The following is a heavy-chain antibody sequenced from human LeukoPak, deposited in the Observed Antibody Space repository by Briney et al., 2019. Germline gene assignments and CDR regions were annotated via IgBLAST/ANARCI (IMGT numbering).Heavy chain of an antibody. V-gene: IGHV3-53*01. CDR2: IYSGGST. Sequence: GGSLRLSCAASGFTVSSNYMSWVRQAPGKGLEWVSVIYSGGSTYYADSVKGRFTISRDNSKNTLYLQMNSLRAEDTAVYYCARGREDYDSSGYQMDYWGQGTLVTVSS. J-gene: IGHJ4*02. CDR3: ARGREDYDSSGYQMDY. D-gene: IGHD3-22*01. CDR1: GFTVSSNY.